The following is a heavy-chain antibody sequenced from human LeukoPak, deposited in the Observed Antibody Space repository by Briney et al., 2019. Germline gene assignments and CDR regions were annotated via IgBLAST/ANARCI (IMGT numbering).Heavy chain of an antibody. Sequence: PSETLSLTCAVYGRSFSGYYWSWIRQPPGKGLEWIGEINHSGSTNYNPSLKSRVTISVDTSKNQFSLKLSSVTAADTAVYYCARILVTYDAFDIWGQGTMVTVSS. CDR3: ARILVTYDAFDI. CDR2: INHSGST. V-gene: IGHV4-34*01. J-gene: IGHJ3*02. CDR1: GRSFSGYY. D-gene: IGHD2-21*02.